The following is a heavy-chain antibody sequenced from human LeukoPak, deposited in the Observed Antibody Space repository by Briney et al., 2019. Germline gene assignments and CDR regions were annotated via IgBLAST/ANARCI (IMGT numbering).Heavy chain of an antibody. CDR2: ISYDGSNK. V-gene: IGHV3-30-3*01. D-gene: IGHD3-22*01. CDR1: GXTFSSYA. J-gene: IGHJ4*02. CDR3: ARDSGDSSGQIDY. Sequence: GSLILSFAASGXTFSSYAMHWVRQAPGKVLEWVAVISYDGSNKYYADSAKGRFTISRDNSKNTLYLQMNSLRAEDTAVYYCARDSGDSSGQIDYWGQGTLVTVSS.